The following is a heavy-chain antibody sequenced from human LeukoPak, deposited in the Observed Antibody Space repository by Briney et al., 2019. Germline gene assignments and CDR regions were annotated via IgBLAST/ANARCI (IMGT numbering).Heavy chain of an antibody. CDR3: AKDLGTVTTPFDY. J-gene: IGHJ4*02. CDR1: GFTFSSYG. Sequence: GGSLRLSCAASGFTFSSYGMHWVRQAPGKGLEWVAVISYDGSNKYYADSVKGRFTISRDNSKNTLYLQMNSLRAEDTAVYYCAKDLGTVTTPFDYWGQGTLVTVSP. V-gene: IGHV3-30*18. D-gene: IGHD4-17*01. CDR2: ISYDGSNK.